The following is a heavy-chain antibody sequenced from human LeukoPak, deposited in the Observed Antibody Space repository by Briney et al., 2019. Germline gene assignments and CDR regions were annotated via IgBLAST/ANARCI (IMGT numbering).Heavy chain of an antibody. J-gene: IGHJ4*02. Sequence: GGSLRLSCAASRFTFSTYSMNWVRQTPGGGLEWVSYISTSGSRIDYADSVKGRFTISRDNAKNSLYLQMNSLRAEDTAVYYCARMNYVSSGWGAPFDSWGQGTLVTVSS. CDR1: RFTFSTYS. CDR2: ISTSGSRI. CDR3: ARMNYVSSGWGAPFDS. D-gene: IGHD1-7*01. V-gene: IGHV3-48*04.